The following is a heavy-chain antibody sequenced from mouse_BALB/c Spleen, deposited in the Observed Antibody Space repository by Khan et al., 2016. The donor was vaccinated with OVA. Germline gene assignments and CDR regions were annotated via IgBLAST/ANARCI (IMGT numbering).Heavy chain of an antibody. CDR2: ISYSGNT. V-gene: IGHV3-2*02. CDR3: ARVYGGYFDY. D-gene: IGHD1-1*01. Sequence: EVQLQESGPGLVKPSQSLSLTCTVTGYSITSDYAWNWLRQFPGNQLEWMGFISYSGNTKSNPSLKSRFSLTRDTSKNQFFLQLNSVTTEDTATYYCARVYGGYFDYWGQGTSLTVSS. J-gene: IGHJ2*02. CDR1: GYSITSDYA.